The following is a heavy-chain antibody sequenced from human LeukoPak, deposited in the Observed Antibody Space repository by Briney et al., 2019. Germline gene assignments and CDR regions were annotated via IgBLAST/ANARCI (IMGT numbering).Heavy chain of an antibody. CDR3: ARDFASQFPGYGMDV. V-gene: IGHV3-11*01. J-gene: IGHJ6*02. D-gene: IGHD3-3*01. CDR2: ISGGGSTI. CDR1: GFSFGDFY. Sequence: GGSLRLSCGASGFSFGDFYMNWIRQAPGKGLEWVSYISGGGSTIYYADSVKGRFTISRDNAKNSLYLQMNSLRVEDTAVYYCARDFASQFPGYGMDVWGQGTTVTVSS.